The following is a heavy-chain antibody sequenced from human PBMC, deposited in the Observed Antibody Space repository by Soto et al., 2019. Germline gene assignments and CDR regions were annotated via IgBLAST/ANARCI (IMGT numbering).Heavy chain of an antibody. V-gene: IGHV3-23*01. Sequence: EVQLLESGGGLVQPGGSLRLSCAASGFTFNNYAMGWVRQAPGKGLGWVSAVSAGGTSAYYAASVEGRFTISRDNSKNTLYLQMNSLRVEDTARYYCVDRCSGGRCSPFDYWGQGTLVTVAS. CDR1: GFTFNNYA. D-gene: IGHD2-15*01. CDR2: VSAGGTSA. J-gene: IGHJ4*02. CDR3: VDRCSGGRCSPFDY.